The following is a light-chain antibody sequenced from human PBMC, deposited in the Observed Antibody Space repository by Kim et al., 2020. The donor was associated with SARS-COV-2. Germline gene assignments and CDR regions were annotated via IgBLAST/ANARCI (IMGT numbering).Light chain of an antibody. CDR2: DAS. CDR3: KQYDNWPLT. J-gene: IGKJ4*01. Sequence: VSPGERATLTCRPSRSVSNKLPWYQQRPGQAPRLLIYDASIRPTANPARFSGSGSGTEFTLTIGSLQSENFAVYYCKQYDNWPLTFGGGTKVVIK. CDR1: RSVSNK. V-gene: IGKV3-15*01.